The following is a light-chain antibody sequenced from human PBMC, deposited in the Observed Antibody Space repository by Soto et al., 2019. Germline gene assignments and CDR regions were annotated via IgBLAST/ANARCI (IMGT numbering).Light chain of an antibody. J-gene: IGKJ2*01. Sequence: DVVMTQSPLSLPVTLGQPASISCRSSQSLAYSDGNTYLNWFQQRPGQSPRRLIYKVSNRDSGVPDRFSGSGSGTEFTLQISRVEAEDVGIYYCMQGTHWPPYTFGQGTQLVIK. CDR3: MQGTHWPPYT. V-gene: IGKV2-30*01. CDR2: KVS. CDR1: QSLAYSDGNTY.